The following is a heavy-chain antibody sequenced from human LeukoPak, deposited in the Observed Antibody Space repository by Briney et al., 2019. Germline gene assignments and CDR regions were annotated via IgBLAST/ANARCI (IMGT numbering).Heavy chain of an antibody. Sequence: GGSLRLSCAVSGFTFEDYGMSWVRQGPGKGLEWVAGINWNGIIKRYGDSVKGRFTISRDNAKNLLYVQMNNLRAEDTAVYYCARGSSSWYTNYYYMDVWGKGTTVTVS. CDR1: GFTFEDYG. V-gene: IGHV3-20*04. CDR2: INWNGIIK. D-gene: IGHD6-13*01. CDR3: ARGSSSWYTNYYYMDV. J-gene: IGHJ6*03.